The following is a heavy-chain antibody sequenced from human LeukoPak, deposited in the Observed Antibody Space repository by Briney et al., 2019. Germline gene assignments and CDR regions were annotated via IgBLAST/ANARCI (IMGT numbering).Heavy chain of an antibody. J-gene: IGHJ3*02. CDR1: GFTFSSYW. V-gene: IGHV3-74*01. CDR3: ARDRSSGYDDAFDI. D-gene: IGHD5-12*01. Sequence: GGSLRLSCAASGFTFSSYWMHWVRQAPGKGLVWVSRIKSDGSSTSYADPVKGRFTISRDNAKNTLYLQVNSLRAEDTAVYYCARDRSSGYDDAFDIWGQGTMVTVSS. CDR2: IKSDGSST.